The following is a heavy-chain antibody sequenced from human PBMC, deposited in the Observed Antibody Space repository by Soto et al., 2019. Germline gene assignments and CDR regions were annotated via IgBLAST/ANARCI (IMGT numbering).Heavy chain of an antibody. V-gene: IGHV4-59*08. CDR3: ARHSDIVVVPAAMPGYMDV. CDR2: IYYSGST. D-gene: IGHD2-2*01. Sequence: SETLSLTCTVSGGSISSYYWSWIRQPPGKGLEWIGYIYYSGSTNYNPSLKSRVTISVDTSKNQFSLKLSSVTAADTAVYYCARHSDIVVVPAAMPGYMDVWGKGTTVTVSS. CDR1: GGSISSYY. J-gene: IGHJ6*03.